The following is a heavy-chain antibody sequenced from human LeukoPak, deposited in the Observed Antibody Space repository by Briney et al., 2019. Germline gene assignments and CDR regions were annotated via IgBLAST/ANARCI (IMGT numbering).Heavy chain of an antibody. CDR2: IYYTGT. CDR3: ARESNYYGSGTGWFDP. D-gene: IGHD3-10*01. J-gene: IGHJ5*02. CDR1: GGSVTDYY. V-gene: IGHV4-59*02. Sequence: PSETLSLTCTVSGGSVTDYYWSWIRQSPGKGLEWIGYIYYTGTSYNPSLKSRVTISADTSKNQFSLKLISVTAADTAVYYCARESNYYGSGTGWFDPWGQGTLVTVSS.